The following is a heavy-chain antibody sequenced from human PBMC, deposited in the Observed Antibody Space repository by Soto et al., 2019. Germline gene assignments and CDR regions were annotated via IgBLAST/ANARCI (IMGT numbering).Heavy chain of an antibody. CDR1: GGSISAGYS. J-gene: IGHJ4*02. CDR2: ISYSGSS. D-gene: IGHD2-15*01. CDR3: AGGGARWPGYFDS. Sequence: ASETLSLPCSVSGGSISAGYSLSWICQSPDKGLECIGYISYSGSSYSNPALQSRLSMSLDTSKIQFSLKLRSVTAADTAVYYGAGGGARWPGYFDSWGQGALFTVSS. V-gene: IGHV4-30-4*08.